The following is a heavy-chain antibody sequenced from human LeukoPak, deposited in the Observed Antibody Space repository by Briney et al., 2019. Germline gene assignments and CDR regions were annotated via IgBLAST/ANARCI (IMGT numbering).Heavy chain of an antibody. V-gene: IGHV3-23*01. J-gene: IGHJ4*02. Sequence: GGFLRLSCAASGFTVSSNYMSWVRQAPGKGLEWVSAISGSGDSTFYADSVKGRFTISRDNSKNTLYLQMNSLRAEDTAVYYCASLPYCGGDCYSDYWGQGTLVTVSS. CDR2: ISGSGDST. CDR1: GFTVSSNY. CDR3: ASLPYCGGDCYSDY. D-gene: IGHD2-21*02.